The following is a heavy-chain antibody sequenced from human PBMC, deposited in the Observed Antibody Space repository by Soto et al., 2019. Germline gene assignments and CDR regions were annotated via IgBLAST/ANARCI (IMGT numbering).Heavy chain of an antibody. D-gene: IGHD4-17*01. V-gene: IGHV4-61*01. Sequence: SETLSLSCTVSGGSVISCSYYWSWIRQPPGKGLEWIGYIYYSGSTNYNPSLKSRVTISVDTSKNQFSLKLSSVTAADTAVYYCARDHYGDYGYYYGMDVWGQGTTVTVSS. J-gene: IGHJ6*02. CDR2: IYYSGST. CDR3: ARDHYGDYGYYYGMDV. CDR1: GGSVISCSYY.